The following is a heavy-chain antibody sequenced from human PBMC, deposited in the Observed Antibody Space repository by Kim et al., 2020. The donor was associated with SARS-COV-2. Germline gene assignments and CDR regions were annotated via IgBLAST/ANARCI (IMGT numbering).Heavy chain of an antibody. J-gene: IGHJ5*02. V-gene: IGHV4-34*01. CDR3: ARSSRVYGTYYYDSSGPSYNWFDP. CDR2: INHSGST. CDR1: GGSFSGYY. Sequence: SETLSLTCAVYGGSFSGYYWSWIRQPPGKGLEWIGEINHSGSTNYNPSLKSRVTISVDTSKNQFSLKLSSVTAADTAVYYCARSSRVYGTYYYDSSGPSYNWFDPWGQGTLVTVSA. D-gene: IGHD3-22*01.